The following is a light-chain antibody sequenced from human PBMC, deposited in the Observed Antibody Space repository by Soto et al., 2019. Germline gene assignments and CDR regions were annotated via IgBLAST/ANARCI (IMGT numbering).Light chain of an antibody. Sequence: EIVMTQSPATLSVSPGERATLSCRASQSISNNLAWYHQRPGQAPRLLIYGASTRATGIPARFSGSGSGTEFTLTISSLQSEDFAVYYCQQSYSTPPWTFGQGTKVEIK. J-gene: IGKJ1*01. V-gene: IGKV3-15*01. CDR2: GAS. CDR3: QQSYSTPPWT. CDR1: QSISNN.